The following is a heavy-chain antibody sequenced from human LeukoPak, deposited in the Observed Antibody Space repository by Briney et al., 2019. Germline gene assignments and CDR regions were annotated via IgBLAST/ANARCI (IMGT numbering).Heavy chain of an antibody. Sequence: GASVKVSFKASGYTFTGYYMHWVRQAPGQGLEWMGRINPNSGGTNYAQKFQGRVTMTRDTSISTAYMELSRLRSDDTAVYYCARWGGYSHYYYMDVWGKGTTVTVSS. J-gene: IGHJ6*03. V-gene: IGHV1-2*06. D-gene: IGHD5-12*01. CDR3: ARWGGYSHYYYMDV. CDR1: GYTFTGYY. CDR2: INPNSGGT.